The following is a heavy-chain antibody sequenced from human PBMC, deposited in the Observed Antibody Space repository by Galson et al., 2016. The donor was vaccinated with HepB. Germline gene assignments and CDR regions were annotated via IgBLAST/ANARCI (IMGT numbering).Heavy chain of an antibody. V-gene: IGHV4-39*02. D-gene: IGHD4-17*01. J-gene: IGHJ6*04. CDR1: GYNSGNTYF. CDR2: IYDSATS. Sequence: SETLSLTCTVSGYNSGNTYFWGWIRQPPGKGLEWIASIYDSATSHHNPSLKSRVTISIDTTKNQFSLKLSSVTAADTAVYYCARDIHTVTMPPYFYGLDVWGKGTTVTVSS. CDR3: ARDIHTVTMPPYFYGLDV.